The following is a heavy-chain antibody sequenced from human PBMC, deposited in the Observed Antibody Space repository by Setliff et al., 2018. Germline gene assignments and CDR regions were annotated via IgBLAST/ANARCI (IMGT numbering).Heavy chain of an antibody. CDR1: GFDFSYYY. CDR3: ARDGVFYAMDV. V-gene: IGHV3-11*04. CDR2: ISGDGTTI. Sequence: PGGSLRLSCAASGFDFSYYYMSWARQAPGKGLEWISKISGDGTTIYQADSVRGRFTISRDNAENSLYLQMNSLRAEDTALYYCARDGVFYAMDVWGKGTTVTVSS. J-gene: IGHJ6*04. D-gene: IGHD2-2*01.